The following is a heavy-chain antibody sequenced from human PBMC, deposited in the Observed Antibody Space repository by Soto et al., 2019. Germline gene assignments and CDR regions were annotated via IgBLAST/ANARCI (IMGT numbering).Heavy chain of an antibody. Sequence: ASVKVSCKASGYTFTSYYMHWLRQAPGQGLEWMGIINPSGGSTSYAQKFQGRVTMTRDTSTSTVYMELSSLRSEDTAVYYCARTYCSSTSCYDYYYYGMDVWGQGTTVTVSS. D-gene: IGHD2-2*01. CDR1: GYTFTSYY. CDR2: INPSGGST. V-gene: IGHV1-46*01. J-gene: IGHJ6*02. CDR3: ARTYCSSTSCYDYYYYGMDV.